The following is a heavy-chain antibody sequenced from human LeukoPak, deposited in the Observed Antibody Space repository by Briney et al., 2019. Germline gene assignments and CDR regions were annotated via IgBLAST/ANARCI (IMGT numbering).Heavy chain of an antibody. J-gene: IGHJ4*02. CDR3: AKRLHTSSWYVVGLDY. CDR1: GFPFSSYE. D-gene: IGHD6-13*01. Sequence: GGSLRLSCAASGFPFSSYEMHWVRQAPGKGLEWVSYMSSSGDIIYYADSVRGRFTISRDNSKNTLYLQMNSLRAEDTAVYYCAKRLHTSSWYVVGLDYWGQGTLVTVSS. CDR2: MSSSGDII. V-gene: IGHV3-48*03.